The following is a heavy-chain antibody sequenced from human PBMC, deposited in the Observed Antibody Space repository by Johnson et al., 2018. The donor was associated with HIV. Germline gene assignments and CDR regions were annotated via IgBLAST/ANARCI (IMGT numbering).Heavy chain of an antibody. J-gene: IGHJ3*02. V-gene: IGHV3-66*01. Sequence: EVQLVESGGDLVQPGGSLRLSCTASGFTVSANYMSWVRQAPGKGLEWVSVIYSGGSTYYADSVKGRFTISRDNAKNSLYLQMNSLRAEDTAVYYCARGGYCRGGSCYPYDAFDIWGQGTMVNVSS. CDR3: ARGGYCRGGSCYPYDAFDI. D-gene: IGHD2-15*01. CDR2: IYSGGST. CDR1: GFTVSANY.